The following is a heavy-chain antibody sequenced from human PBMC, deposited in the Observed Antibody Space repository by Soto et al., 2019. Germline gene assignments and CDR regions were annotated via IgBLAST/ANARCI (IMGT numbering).Heavy chain of an antibody. Sequence: EVQLVESGGGLVQPGRSLRLSCAASGFTFDDYAMHWVRQAPGKGLEWVSGISWNSGSIGYADSVKGRFTISRDNAKNSLYLQMNSLRAEDTALYYCAKDIVSSYGYDYWGQGTLVTVSS. CDR3: AKDIVSSYGYDY. D-gene: IGHD5-18*01. V-gene: IGHV3-9*01. CDR2: ISWNSGSI. CDR1: GFTFDDYA. J-gene: IGHJ4*02.